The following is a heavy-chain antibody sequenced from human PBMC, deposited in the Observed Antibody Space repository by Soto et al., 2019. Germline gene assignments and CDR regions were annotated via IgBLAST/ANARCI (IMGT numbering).Heavy chain of an antibody. CDR1: GYTFTSYG. J-gene: IGHJ6*02. D-gene: IGHD2-8*01. CDR3: ARDRCTTDKCYTHHFDV. Sequence: QVQLVQSGGEVTKPGASVKVSCKSSGYTFTSYGVSWVRQAPGQGLEWLGWISVYTGNTKQAQKFQDRVTLTTEASTSTAYLELRNLRSADTAVYYCARDRCTTDKCYTHHFDVWGQGTTVTVSS. CDR2: ISVYTGNT. V-gene: IGHV1-18*04.